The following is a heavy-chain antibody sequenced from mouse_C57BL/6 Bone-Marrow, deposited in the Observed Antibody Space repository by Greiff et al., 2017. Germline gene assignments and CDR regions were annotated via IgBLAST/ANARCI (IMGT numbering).Heavy chain of an antibody. CDR3: ERERSYYGYESAMDD. CDR2: IDPSDSYP. Sequence: VQLQQPGAELVMPGASVKLSCKASGYPFTSYWMHWVKQRPGQGLEWIGEIDPSDSYPNYNQKFKGKSTLTVDKSSSTAYMQLNSLTSEDSAVYYCERERSYYGYESAMDDWGQGTSVTVSS. D-gene: IGHD2-9*01. V-gene: IGHV1-69*01. J-gene: IGHJ4*01. CDR1: GYPFTSYW.